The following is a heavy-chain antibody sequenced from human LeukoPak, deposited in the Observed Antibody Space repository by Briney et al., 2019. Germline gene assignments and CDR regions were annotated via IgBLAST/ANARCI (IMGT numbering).Heavy chain of an antibody. CDR2: IYCSGST. V-gene: IGHV4-59*01. J-gene: IGHJ4*02. CDR1: GGSISSYY. CDR3: ARSGIDFWSGYSQFDY. Sequence: PSETLSLTCTVSGGSISSYYWSWIRQPPGKGLEWIGYIYCSGSTNYNPSLKSRVTISVDTSKNQFSLKLSSVTAADTAVYCCARSGIDFWSGYSQFDYWGQGTLVTVSS. D-gene: IGHD3-3*01.